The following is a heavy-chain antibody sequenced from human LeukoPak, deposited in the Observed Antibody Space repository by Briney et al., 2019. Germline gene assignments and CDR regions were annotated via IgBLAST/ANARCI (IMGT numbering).Heavy chain of an antibody. J-gene: IGHJ6*03. V-gene: IGHV3-23*01. CDR2: IIGSVGST. CDR3: AKCGDGYNSGYYYYYMDV. CDR1: GFTFSSYA. D-gene: IGHD5-24*01. Sequence: PGGSLRLSCAASGFTFSSYAMTWVRQPPGKGLEWVSAIIGSVGSTYYADSVKGQFTISRDNSKNTLFLQMNSLRAEDTAVYYCAKCGDGYNSGYYYYYMDVWGKGTTVTVSS.